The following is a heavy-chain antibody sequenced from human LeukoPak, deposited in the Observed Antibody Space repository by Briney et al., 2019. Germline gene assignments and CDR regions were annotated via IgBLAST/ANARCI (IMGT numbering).Heavy chain of an antibody. Sequence: GGSLRLSCAAAGFTFSSYGMPWVRQAPGKGRGWVAVISYDGSNKYYADSVKGRFTISRDNSKNTLYLQMNSLRAEDTAVYYCANADRADFWSGPWFDHWGQGTLVTVSS. CDR2: ISYDGSNK. V-gene: IGHV3-30*18. CDR1: GFTFSSYG. D-gene: IGHD3-3*01. J-gene: IGHJ5*02. CDR3: ANADRADFWSGPWFDH.